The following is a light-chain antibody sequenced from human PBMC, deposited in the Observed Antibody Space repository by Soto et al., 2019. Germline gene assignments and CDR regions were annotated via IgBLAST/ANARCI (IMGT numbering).Light chain of an antibody. Sequence: MVLTQSPGSLSLSPGERATLSCRASQSVSSYLAWYQQKPCQAPRLLIYGASSRDTGFPDRFSGSGSGTDFSLTISRLEPDDSAVYYCQQYSSPPRTFGHGTKVEIK. CDR2: GAS. CDR3: QQYSSPPRT. CDR1: QSVSSY. J-gene: IGKJ1*01. V-gene: IGKV3-20*01.